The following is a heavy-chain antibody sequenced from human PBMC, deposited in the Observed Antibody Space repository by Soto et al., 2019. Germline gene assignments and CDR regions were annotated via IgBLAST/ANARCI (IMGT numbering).Heavy chain of an antibody. D-gene: IGHD2-2*01. V-gene: IGHV3-48*04. CDR2: ITSSSDTI. CDR1: GFSFSSYS. Sequence: PGGSLRLSCVTSGFSFSSYSMNWVRQAPGRGLEWVSYITSSSDTIYYADSVKGRFTISRDNAKNSVYLQMNSLGAEDTAVYYSERAECTSCYGFKHWGQGILVTVPS. CDR3: ERAECTSCYGFKH. J-gene: IGHJ1*01.